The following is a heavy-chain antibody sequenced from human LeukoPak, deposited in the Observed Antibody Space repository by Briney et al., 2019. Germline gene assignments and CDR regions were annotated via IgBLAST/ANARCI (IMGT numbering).Heavy chain of an antibody. CDR2: IYHSRST. Sequence: PSETLSLTCAVSGYSISSGYYWGWIRQPPGKGLEWIGSIYHSRSTYYNPSLKSRVTISVDTSKNQFSLKLSSVTAADTAVYYCARQGYSSSRDYWGQGTLVTVSS. J-gene: IGHJ4*02. CDR1: GYSISSGYY. CDR3: ARQGYSSSRDY. D-gene: IGHD6-6*01. V-gene: IGHV4-38-2*01.